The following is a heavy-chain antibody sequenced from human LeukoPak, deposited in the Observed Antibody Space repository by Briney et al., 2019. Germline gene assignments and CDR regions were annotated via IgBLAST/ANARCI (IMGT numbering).Heavy chain of an antibody. V-gene: IGHV3-23*01. CDR3: AKPETNTAMGYDY. D-gene: IGHD5-18*01. Sequence: GGSLRLSCAASGFTFSSYAMSWVRQAPGKGLEWVSAISGSGGSTYYAGSVKGRFTISRDNSKNTLYLQMNSPRAEDTAVYYCAKPETNTAMGYDYWGQGTLVTVSS. CDR2: ISGSGGST. CDR1: GFTFSSYA. J-gene: IGHJ4*02.